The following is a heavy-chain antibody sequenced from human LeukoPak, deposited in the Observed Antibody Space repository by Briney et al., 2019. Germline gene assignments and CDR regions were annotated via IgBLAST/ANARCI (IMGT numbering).Heavy chain of an antibody. CDR3: ARDRDVYSYGGDYFDY. Sequence: GASVKVSCKASGYTLTGYYMHWVRQAPGQGLEWMGWINPNSGGTNYAQKFQGRVTMTRDTSISTAYMELSRLRSDDTAVYYCARDRDVYSYGGDYFDYWGQGTLVTVSS. CDR2: INPNSGGT. V-gene: IGHV1-2*02. CDR1: GYTLTGYY. J-gene: IGHJ4*02. D-gene: IGHD5-18*01.